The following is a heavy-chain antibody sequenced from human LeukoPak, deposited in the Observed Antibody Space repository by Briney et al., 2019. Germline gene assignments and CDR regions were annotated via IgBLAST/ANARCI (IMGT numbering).Heavy chain of an antibody. V-gene: IGHV4-4*02. J-gene: IGHJ4*02. D-gene: IGHD3-10*01. CDR2: INHSGST. CDR3: AREGMVRGVSTPHFDY. CDR1: GGSISSSNW. Sequence: PSETLSLTCAVSGGSISSSNWWSWIRQPPGKGLEWIGEINHSGSTNYNPSLKSRVTISVDTSKNQFSLKLSSVTAADTAVYYCAREGMVRGVSTPHFDYWGQGTLVTVSS.